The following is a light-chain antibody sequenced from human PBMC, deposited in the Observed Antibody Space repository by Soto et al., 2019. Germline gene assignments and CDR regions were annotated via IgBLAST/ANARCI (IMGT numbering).Light chain of an antibody. CDR3: CAYAGSSTDVV. Sequence: QSALTQPASVSGSPGQSITISCTGTSSDVGSYNLVSWYQQHPGKAPKLMIYEVSKRPSGVSNRFSGSKSGTTASLTICGLQAEDEADYYCCAYAGSSTDVVFGGGTQLTVL. CDR2: EVS. V-gene: IGLV2-23*02. J-gene: IGLJ2*01. CDR1: SSDVGSYNL.